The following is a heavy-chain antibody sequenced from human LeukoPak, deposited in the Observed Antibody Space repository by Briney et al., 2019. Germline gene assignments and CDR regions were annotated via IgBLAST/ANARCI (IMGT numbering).Heavy chain of an antibody. Sequence: SETLSLTCTVSGYSISSDYYWGWIRQPPGRGLEWIGTIYHSGSTYYNPSLKSRVTISVDTSRNQFSLKLSSVTAADTAVYYCARYDVWGSYRAFDYWGQGTLVTVFS. D-gene: IGHD3-16*02. CDR3: ARYDVWGSYRAFDY. V-gene: IGHV4-38-2*02. J-gene: IGHJ4*02. CDR1: GYSISSDYY. CDR2: IYHSGST.